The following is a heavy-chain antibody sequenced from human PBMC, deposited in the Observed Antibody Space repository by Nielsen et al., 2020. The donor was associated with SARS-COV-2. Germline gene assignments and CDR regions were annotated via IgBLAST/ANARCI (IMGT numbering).Heavy chain of an antibody. CDR1: GFTFSSYA. Sequence: GESLKISCAASGFTFSSYAMSWVRQAPGKGLEWVSAISGSGGSTYYADSVKGRFTISRDNSKNTLYLQMNSLRAEDTAVYYCARSMRCSGGSCYHYYYGMDVWGQGTTVTVSS. J-gene: IGHJ6*02. CDR2: ISGSGGST. CDR3: ARSMRCSGGSCYHYYYGMDV. D-gene: IGHD2-15*01. V-gene: IGHV3-23*01.